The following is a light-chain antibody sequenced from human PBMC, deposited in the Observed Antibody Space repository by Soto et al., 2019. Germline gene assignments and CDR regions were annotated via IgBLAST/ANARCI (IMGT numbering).Light chain of an antibody. CDR1: QNIYNW. V-gene: IGKV1-5*01. CDR3: HHYSGPWT. CDR2: GAS. J-gene: IGKJ1*01. Sequence: DIQMTQSPSTVSVSVGDNVNITCRASQNIYNWLAWYRQQPGKAPEHLMYGASPLERGVPSRFRGSGSGTEFTLTITGLQPEDFGSYFCHHYSGPWTFGQGTKVEIK.